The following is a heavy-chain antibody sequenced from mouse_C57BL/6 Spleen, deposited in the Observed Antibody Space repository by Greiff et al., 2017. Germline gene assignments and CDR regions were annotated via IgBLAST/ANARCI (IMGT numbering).Heavy chain of an antibody. CDR3: TMRSTMLSNYAMDY. Sequence: EVQLQESGAELVRPGASVKLSCTASGFNIKDDYMHWVKQRPEQGLEWIGWIDPENGDTEYASKFQGKATITADTSSNTAYLQLSSLTSEDTSVYYCTMRSTMLSNYAMDYWGQVTSVTVSS. J-gene: IGHJ4*01. CDR1: GFNIKDDY. V-gene: IGHV14-4*01. D-gene: IGHD2-1*01. CDR2: IDPENGDT.